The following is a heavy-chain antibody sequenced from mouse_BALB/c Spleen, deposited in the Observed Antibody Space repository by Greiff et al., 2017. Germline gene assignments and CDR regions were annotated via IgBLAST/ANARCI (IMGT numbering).Heavy chain of an antibody. CDR3: TKSGTGGSYWYFYV. V-gene: IGHV1S81*02. CDR1: GYTFTSYY. J-gene: IGHJ1*01. CDR2: INPSNGGT. Sequence: QVQLQQPGAELVKPGASVKLSCKASGYTFTSYYMYWVKQRPGQGLEWIGGINPSNGGTNFNEKFKSKATLTVDKSSSTAYMQLSSLTSEDSAVYYCTKSGTGGSYWYFYVWGAGTTVTVSS. D-gene: IGHD3-3*01.